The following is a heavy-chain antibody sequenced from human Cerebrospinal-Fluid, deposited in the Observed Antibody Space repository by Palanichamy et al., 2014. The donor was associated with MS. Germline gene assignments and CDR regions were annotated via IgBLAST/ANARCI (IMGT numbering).Heavy chain of an antibody. CDR2: STLALVT. CDR1: GYPVTTYA. V-gene: IGHV1-3*01. Sequence: QDHLVQSGAEVKKPGASVKISCKASGYPVTTYAIHWLRQAPDKGLSGWDGSTLALVTQNNSQEFQGRVTITRDTSASTAYINLISLRSGDTAVYYCARGDYGDSTFDSWGQGTLVTVSS. J-gene: IGHJ4*02. D-gene: IGHD4-17*01. CDR3: ARGDYGDSTFDS.